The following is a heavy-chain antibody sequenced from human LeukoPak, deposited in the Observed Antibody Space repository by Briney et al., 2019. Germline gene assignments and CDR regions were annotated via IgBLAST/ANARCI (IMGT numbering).Heavy chain of an antibody. CDR2: IYYGGST. J-gene: IGHJ3*02. CDR3: AIGGLENGYHANDGFDI. CDR1: GGSISGYH. V-gene: IGHV4-59*01. Sequence: PSETLSLTCTGSGGSISGYHWSWIRQPPGKGLDWIGYIYYGGSTKYNSSLKSRVTMSVDTFKNQFSLKLSSVTAADTAVYYCAIGGLENGYHANDGFDICGQGTMVTVSS. D-gene: IGHD3-22*01.